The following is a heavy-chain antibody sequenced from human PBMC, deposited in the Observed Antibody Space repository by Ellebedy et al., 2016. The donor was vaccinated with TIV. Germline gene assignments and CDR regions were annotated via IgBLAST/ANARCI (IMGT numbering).Heavy chain of an antibody. J-gene: IGHJ6*02. V-gene: IGHV1-2*02. CDR1: GYTFTSYY. CDR3: ARLSIAAAGLGYYYGMDV. CDR2: INPNSGGT. Sequence: ASVKVSCKASGYTFTSYYMHWVRQAPGQGLEWMGWINPNSGGTNYAQKFQGRVTMTRDTSISTAYMELSRLRSDDTAVYYCARLSIAAAGLGYYYGMDVWGQGTTVTVSS. D-gene: IGHD6-13*01.